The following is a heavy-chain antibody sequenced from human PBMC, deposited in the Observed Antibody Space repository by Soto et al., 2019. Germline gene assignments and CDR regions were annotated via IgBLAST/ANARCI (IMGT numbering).Heavy chain of an antibody. CDR2: IYTSGST. V-gene: IGHV4-4*07. J-gene: IGHJ4*02. CDR3: AICGRRIVGWQGYYFDY. D-gene: IGHD2-21*01. Sequence: SETLSLTCTVSGGSISSYYWSWIRQPAGKGLEWIGRIYTSGSTNYNPSLKSRVTMSVDTSKNQFSLKLSSVTAADTAVYYCAICGRRIVGWQGYYFDYWGQGTLVTVSS. CDR1: GGSISSYY.